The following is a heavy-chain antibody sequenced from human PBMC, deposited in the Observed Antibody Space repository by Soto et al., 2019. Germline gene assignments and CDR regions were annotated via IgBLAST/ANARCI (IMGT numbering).Heavy chain of an antibody. CDR3: TTILGGIFDN. CDR1: GGSFSSYS. Sequence: QVQLVQSGGEVKRPGSSVKVSCKASGGSFSSYSISWVRQAPGQGLEWMGGIMPISDSVKYEQKFHGGVTITADKYKTTAYMELSRLTYEDTDMYYCTTILGGIFDNWGQGTLVTVSS. D-gene: IGHD3-3*02. J-gene: IGHJ4*02. V-gene: IGHV1-69*14. CDR2: IMPISDSV.